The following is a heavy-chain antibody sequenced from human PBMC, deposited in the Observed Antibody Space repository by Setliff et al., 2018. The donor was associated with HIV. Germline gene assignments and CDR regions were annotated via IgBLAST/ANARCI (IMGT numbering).Heavy chain of an antibody. D-gene: IGHD3-22*01. CDR3: AGGASFDKSGYYNAPLSFDY. J-gene: IGHJ4*02. Sequence: PGGSLRLSCAASGFTFSSYEMTWVRQAPGKGLECISYISRDSDRIHYADSVKGRFTVSRDNAKNSLFLQMHSLRAEDTALYYCAGGASFDKSGYYNAPLSFDYWGQGTLVTVSS. CDR2: ISRDSDRI. CDR1: GFTFSSYE. V-gene: IGHV3-48*03.